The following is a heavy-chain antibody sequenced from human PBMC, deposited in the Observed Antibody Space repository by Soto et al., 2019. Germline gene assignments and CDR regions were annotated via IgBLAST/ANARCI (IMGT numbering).Heavy chain of an antibody. CDR1: GGSVTTYY. CDR3: ARRMAVAGRGGPYYYFYL. Sequence: QVQLQESGPGLVKPSETLSLTCTVSGGSVTTYYWSWIRLPPGKGLEWIGHIYYRGNTDYSPSLKSRLTMSIDTSKNQFSLKLSSVTAADTAVYYCARRMAVAGRGGPYYYFYLWGRGTLLTVSS. V-gene: IGHV4-59*08. CDR2: IYYRGNT. J-gene: IGHJ2*01. D-gene: IGHD6-19*01.